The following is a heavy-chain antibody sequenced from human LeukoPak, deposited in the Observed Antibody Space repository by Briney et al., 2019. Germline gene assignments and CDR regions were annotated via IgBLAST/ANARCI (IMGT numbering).Heavy chain of an antibody. CDR2: ISVRSNYR. Sequence: GGTLTLSCAASGYTFSDFSVNWVRQAPGEGLEWVSSISVRSNYRYYADSVRGRFTISRDVARDSLFLQMNSLRSEDSAVYFCVRLRRNNDRSGYYYYYDYWGQGTLVTVSS. CDR3: VRLRRNNDRSGYYYYYDY. D-gene: IGHD3-22*01. CDR1: GYTFSDFS. V-gene: IGHV3-21*01. J-gene: IGHJ4*02.